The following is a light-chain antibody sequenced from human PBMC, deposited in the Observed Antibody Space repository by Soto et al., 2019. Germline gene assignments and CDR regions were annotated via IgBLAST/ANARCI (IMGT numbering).Light chain of an antibody. CDR2: AAS. J-gene: IGKJ2*01. V-gene: IGKV1-9*01. CDR3: QQLNAYPYT. CDR1: QGISSY. Sequence: IQLTQSPSSLSASVGDRVTITRRASQGISSYFAWYQQKPGKAPKVLIYAASTLQNGVPPRFSGSGSGTDFTLTISSLQPEDFATYYCQQLNAYPYTFGQGTQLEIK.